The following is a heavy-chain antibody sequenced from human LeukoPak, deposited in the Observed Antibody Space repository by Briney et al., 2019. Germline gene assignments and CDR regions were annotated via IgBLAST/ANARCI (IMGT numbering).Heavy chain of an antibody. CDR3: VAVPAAIPDYFDY. V-gene: IGHV1-2*02. CDR1: GYTFTGYY. CDR2: INPNSGGT. J-gene: IGHJ4*02. Sequence: ASVKVSCKASGYTFTGYYMHWVRQAPGQGLEWMGWINPNSGGTNYAQKFQGRVTMTRDMSISTAYMELSRLRSDDTAVYYCVAVPAAIPDYFDYWGQGTLVTVSS. D-gene: IGHD2-2*02.